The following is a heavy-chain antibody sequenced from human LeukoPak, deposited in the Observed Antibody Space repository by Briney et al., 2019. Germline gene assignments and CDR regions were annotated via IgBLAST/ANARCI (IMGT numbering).Heavy chain of an antibody. CDR2: ISSSGSTV. D-gene: IGHD1-1*01. Sequence: PGGSLRLSCAASGFTFSDYYMSWIRQAPGKGLEWVSYISSSGSTVYYADSVKGRFTISRDNAKNSLYLQMNSLRAEDTAVYYCARAPRGQLERRRGYFDYWGQGTLVTVSS. CDR1: GFTFSDYY. CDR3: ARAPRGQLERRRGYFDY. J-gene: IGHJ4*02. V-gene: IGHV3-11*01.